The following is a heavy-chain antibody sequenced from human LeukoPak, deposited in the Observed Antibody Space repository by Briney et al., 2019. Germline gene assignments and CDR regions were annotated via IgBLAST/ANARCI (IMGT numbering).Heavy chain of an antibody. Sequence: GGSLRLSCAASGFTFSTFAMIWVRQAPGKGLEWVSFIFSSSTYIYYTDSVKGRFTISRDNARNSLYLQMDNLRAEDTGVYYCARDFYDGFALDYWGQGTLVTVSS. V-gene: IGHV3-21*03. CDR3: ARDFYDGFALDY. J-gene: IGHJ4*02. CDR2: IFSSSTYI. CDR1: GFTFSTFA. D-gene: IGHD2/OR15-2a*01.